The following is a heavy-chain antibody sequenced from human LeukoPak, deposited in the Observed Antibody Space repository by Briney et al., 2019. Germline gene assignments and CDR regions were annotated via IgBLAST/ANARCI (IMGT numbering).Heavy chain of an antibody. D-gene: IGHD5-24*01. J-gene: IGHJ5*02. CDR1: GYTFTSYD. CDR2: MNPNSGNT. V-gene: IGHV1-8*03. CDR3: ARVIKDVEDGYNWSPNWFDP. Sequence: GASVKVSCKASGYTFTSYDINWVRQATGQGLEWMGWMNPNSGNTGYAQKFQGRVTITRNTSISTAYMELSSLRPEDTAVYYCARVIKDVEDGYNWSPNWFDPWGQGTLVTVSS.